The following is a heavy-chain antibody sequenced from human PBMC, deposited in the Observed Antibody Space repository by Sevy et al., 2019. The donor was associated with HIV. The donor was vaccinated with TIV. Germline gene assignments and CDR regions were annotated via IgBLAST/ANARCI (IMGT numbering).Heavy chain of an antibody. D-gene: IGHD2-21*02. J-gene: IGHJ4*02. CDR2: MSYVGGSE. V-gene: IGHV3-30-3*01. CDR1: GFIFRNFA. CDR3: ARLRSCGGDCYYFDS. Sequence: GGSLRLSCAASGFIFRNFAVHWVRQGPGKGLEWVAIMSYVGGSENYADSVKGRFTISRDNSKNTLYLQMNSLRTEDTAVYYCARLRSCGGDCYYFDSWGQGTLVTVSS.